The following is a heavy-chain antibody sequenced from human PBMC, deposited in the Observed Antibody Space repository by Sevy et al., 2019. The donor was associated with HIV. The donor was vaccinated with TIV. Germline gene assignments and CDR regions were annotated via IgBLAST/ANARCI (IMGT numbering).Heavy chain of an antibody. CDR1: GFTFSNYD. CDR3: AKQGDSGGWYPFDY. V-gene: IGHV3-23*01. D-gene: IGHD6-19*01. Sequence: GGSLRLSCAASGFTFSNYDMSWVRQAPGKGLEWVSSISRGGGTYYADSVKGRFTISRDNSKNTLSVQMNSLRVEDTALYYCAKQGDSGGWYPFDYWGQGTLVTVSS. J-gene: IGHJ4*02. CDR2: ISRGGGT.